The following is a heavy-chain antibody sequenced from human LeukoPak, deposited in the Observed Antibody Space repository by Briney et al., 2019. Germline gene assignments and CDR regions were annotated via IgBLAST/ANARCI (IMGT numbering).Heavy chain of an antibody. CDR1: GFTFSSYW. V-gene: IGHV3-7*01. J-gene: IGHJ4*02. CDR2: IKQDGSEK. CDR3: ARVGPEGVRYFDWLNFDY. Sequence: GGSLRLSCAASGFTFSSYWMSWVRQAPGKGLEWVANIKQDGSEKYYVDSVKGRFTIPRDNAKNSLYLQMNSLRAEDTAVYYCARVGPEGVRYFDWLNFDYWGQGTLVTVSS. D-gene: IGHD3-9*01.